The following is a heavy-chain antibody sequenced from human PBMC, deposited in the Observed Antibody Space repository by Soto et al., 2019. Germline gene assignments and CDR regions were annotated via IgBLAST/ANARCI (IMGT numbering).Heavy chain of an antibody. CDR2: INTDGSTT. CDR1: EFTFNNYW. V-gene: IGHV3-74*01. CDR3: ARGIYLKYGLDV. J-gene: IGHJ6*02. Sequence: EVQLVESGGGLVQPGGSLRLSWAASEFTFNNYWMRWVRQVPGKGLEWVSRINTDGSTTNYADSVMGRFTISRDNADNTVYLQMNSPRAEDTAVYYCARGIYLKYGLDVWGQGATVTVSS. D-gene: IGHD3-16*02.